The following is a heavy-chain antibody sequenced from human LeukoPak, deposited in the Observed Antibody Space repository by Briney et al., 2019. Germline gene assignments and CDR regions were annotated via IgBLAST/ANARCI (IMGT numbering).Heavy chain of an antibody. J-gene: IGHJ4*02. CDR2: ISGSGGST. V-gene: IGHV3-23*01. CDR3: AKDSIRGVVITVLDY. D-gene: IGHD3-22*01. Sequence: GGSLRLSCAVSGFTFSSYAMSWVRQAPGKGLEWVSAISGSGGSTYYADSVKGRFTISRDNSKNTLYLQMNSLRAEDTAVYYCAKDSIRGVVITVLDYWGQGTLVTVSS. CDR1: GFTFSSYA.